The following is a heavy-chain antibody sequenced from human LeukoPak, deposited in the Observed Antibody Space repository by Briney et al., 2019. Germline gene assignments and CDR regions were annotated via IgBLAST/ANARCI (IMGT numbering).Heavy chain of an antibody. D-gene: IGHD3-22*01. CDR2: ISSSSSTI. Sequence: GGSLRLSCAASGFNFSAYSMNWVRQAPGKGLEWVSYISSSSSTIYYADSVKGRFTISRDNAKNSLYLQMNSLRAEDTAVYYCARALLDTYYYDSSGYFSQGTFDIWGQGTMVTVSS. CDR1: GFNFSAYS. CDR3: ARALLDTYYYDSSGYFSQGTFDI. V-gene: IGHV3-48*01. J-gene: IGHJ3*02.